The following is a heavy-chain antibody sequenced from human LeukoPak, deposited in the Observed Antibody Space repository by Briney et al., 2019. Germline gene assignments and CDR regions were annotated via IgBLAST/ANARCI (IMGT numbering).Heavy chain of an antibody. CDR3: AGAYCGGDCYSGRAFDI. J-gene: IGHJ3*02. Sequence: SETLSLTCAVSGGSISSSYWWSWVRQPPGKGLEWIGEVYHSGSTNYYPSLKSRVTISIEKSKNQFSLKLSSVTAADTAVYYCAGAYCGGDCYSGRAFDIWGQETMVTVSS. D-gene: IGHD2-21*02. CDR1: GGSISSSYW. V-gene: IGHV4-4*02. CDR2: VYHSGST.